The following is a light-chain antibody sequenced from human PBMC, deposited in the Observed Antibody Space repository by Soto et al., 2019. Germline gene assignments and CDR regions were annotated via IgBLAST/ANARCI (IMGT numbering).Light chain of an antibody. V-gene: IGLV2-14*01. J-gene: IGLJ2*01. CDR3: SSYTSTRTI. CDR2: DVN. CDR1: SSDVGSYDY. Sequence: QSALIQPPSVSGSPGQSVTISCTGTSSDVGSYDYVSWYQQHPGTVPKLMIYDVNNRPSGISNRFSGSKSGNTASLTISGLQAEDEADYYCSSYTSTRTIFGGGTKLTVL.